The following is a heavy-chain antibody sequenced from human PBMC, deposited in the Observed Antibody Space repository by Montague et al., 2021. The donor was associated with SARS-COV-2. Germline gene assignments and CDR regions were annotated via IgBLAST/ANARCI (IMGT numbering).Heavy chain of an antibody. Sequence: CAISGDSVSSNRATWNWIRQSPSRGLEWLGRTYYRSMRKSDYARSVKSRIAINPDTSKNQFSLQLSSVTPEDTALYYCVRGIEAAGSYDYWGQGTLVAVSS. V-gene: IGHV6-1*01. D-gene: IGHD6-13*01. J-gene: IGHJ4*02. CDR3: VRGIEAAGSYDY. CDR1: GDSVSSNRAT. CDR2: TYYRSMRKS.